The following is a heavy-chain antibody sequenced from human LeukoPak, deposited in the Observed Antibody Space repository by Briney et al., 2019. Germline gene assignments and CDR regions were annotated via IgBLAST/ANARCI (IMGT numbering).Heavy chain of an antibody. CDR2: IYYNGDT. D-gene: IGHD3-10*01. CDR3: AKSNGYGLVDI. J-gene: IGHJ3*02. Sequence: SETLSLTCTVSRGSISGYSWSWIRQSPGGGLEWIGYIYYNGDTAYNPSLRSRVTMSVDTSKNQFSLKLNSVTAADTAVYYCAKSNGYGLVDIWGQGTMVTVSS. V-gene: IGHV4-59*12. CDR1: RGSISGYS.